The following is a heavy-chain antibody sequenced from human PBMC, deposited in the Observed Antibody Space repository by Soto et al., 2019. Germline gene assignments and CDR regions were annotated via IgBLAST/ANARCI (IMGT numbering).Heavy chain of an antibody. CDR2: IRSKANSYAT. V-gene: IGHV3-73*02. Sequence: EVQLVESGGGLVQPGGSLKLSCAASGFTFSGSAMHWVRQASGKGLEWVGRIRSKANSYATAYAASVKGRFTISRDDSMNTAYLQMNSLKTDDTAMYYCTRRDSSSSTWGQGPLVSVSS. CDR3: TRRDSSSST. CDR1: GFTFSGSA. D-gene: IGHD6-6*01. J-gene: IGHJ4*02.